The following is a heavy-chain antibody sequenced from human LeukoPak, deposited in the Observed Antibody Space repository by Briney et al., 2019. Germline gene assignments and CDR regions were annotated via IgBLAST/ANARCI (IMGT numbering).Heavy chain of an antibody. CDR3: ARHRGSSDGYNYWFDP. Sequence: GESLKISCKGSGYSFTNYWIGWVRQMPGKGLEWMGIIQPGDSDTRYSPSFQGQVTIPADKSISTAYLQWSSLKASDTAMYYCARHRGSSDGYNYWFDPWGQGTLVTVSS. V-gene: IGHV5-51*01. D-gene: IGHD5-24*01. CDR2: IQPGDSDT. CDR1: GYSFTNYW. J-gene: IGHJ5*02.